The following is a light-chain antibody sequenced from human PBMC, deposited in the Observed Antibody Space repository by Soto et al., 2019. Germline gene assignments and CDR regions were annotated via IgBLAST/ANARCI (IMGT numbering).Light chain of an antibody. J-gene: IGKJ1*01. CDR3: QQYGSSRT. CDR1: QSVSSSY. Sequence: EIVLTQSPGTLSLSPGERATLSCRASQSVSSSYLAWYQQKPGQAPRLLIYGASSRATGIPVRFSGSGSGTDFTLTISRLEAEAFAVYYCQQYGSSRTFGQGTKVEIK. V-gene: IGKV3-20*01. CDR2: GAS.